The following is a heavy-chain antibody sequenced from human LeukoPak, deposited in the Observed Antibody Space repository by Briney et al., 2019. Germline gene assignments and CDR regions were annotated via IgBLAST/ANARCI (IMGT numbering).Heavy chain of an antibody. D-gene: IGHD3-16*02. J-gene: IGHJ4*02. Sequence: SVKVSCKASGGTFSSYAISWVRQAPGQGLEWMGGIIPIFGTANYAQKFQGRVTITADESTSTAYMELSSLRSEDTAVYYCARVAVYRTLASNLHNDYWGQGTLVTVSS. CDR2: IIPIFGTA. CDR1: GGTFSSYA. V-gene: IGHV1-69*13. CDR3: ARVAVYRTLASNLHNDY.